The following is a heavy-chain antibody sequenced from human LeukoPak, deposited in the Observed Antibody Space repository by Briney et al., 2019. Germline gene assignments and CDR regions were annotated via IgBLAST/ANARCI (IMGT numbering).Heavy chain of an antibody. D-gene: IGHD3-9*01. V-gene: IGHV3-64D*06. CDR1: GFTFSSYA. J-gene: IGHJ4*02. CDR2: ISSNGGST. Sequence: GGSLRLSCSASGFTFSSYAMHWVRQAPGKGLEYVSAISSNGGSTYYADSVKGRSTISRDNSKNTLYLQMSSLRAEDTAAYYCVKVPDYDILTGYLDYWGQGTLVTVSS. CDR3: VKVPDYDILTGYLDY.